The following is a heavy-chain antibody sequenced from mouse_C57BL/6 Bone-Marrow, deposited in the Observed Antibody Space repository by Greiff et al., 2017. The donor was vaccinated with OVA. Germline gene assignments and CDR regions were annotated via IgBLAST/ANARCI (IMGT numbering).Heavy chain of an antibody. CDR1: GFSLTSYG. Sequence: VQLQQSGPGLVQPSQSLSITCTVSGFSLTSYGVHWVRQSPGKGLEWLGVIWSGGSTDYNAAFISRLSISKYNSKSQVFFKMNSLQADDTAIYYCARKGIYYYGSSYWYFDVWGTGTTVTVSS. J-gene: IGHJ1*03. D-gene: IGHD1-1*01. V-gene: IGHV2-2*01. CDR3: ARKGIYYYGSSYWYFDV. CDR2: IWSGGST.